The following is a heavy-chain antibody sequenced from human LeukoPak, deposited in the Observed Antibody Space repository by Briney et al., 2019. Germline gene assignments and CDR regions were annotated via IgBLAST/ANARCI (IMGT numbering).Heavy chain of an antibody. CDR1: GFTFSSYS. CDR2: ISSSSSHI. CDR3: ARDEALDY. V-gene: IGHV3-21*01. J-gene: IGHJ4*02. Sequence: GGSLRLSCAASGFTFSSYSMNWVRQAPGKGLEWVSSISSSSSHIYYADSVKGRFTISRDNAKNSLYLQMNSLRAEDTAVYCCARDEALDYWGQGTLVTVSS.